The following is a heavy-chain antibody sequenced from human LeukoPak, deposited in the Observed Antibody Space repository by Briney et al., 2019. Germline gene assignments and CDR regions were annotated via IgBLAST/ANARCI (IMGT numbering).Heavy chain of an antibody. J-gene: IGHJ4*02. V-gene: IGHV1-69*04. CDR3: ARGGDSDYYDSSGYHQ. D-gene: IGHD3-22*01. Sequence: ASVKVSCKASGGTFSSYAISWVRQAPGQGLEWMGRIIPILGIANYAQKFQGRVTITADKSTSTAYMELSSLRSEDTAVYYCARGGDSDYYDSSGYHQWGQGTLVTVSS. CDR1: GGTFSSYA. CDR2: IIPILGIA.